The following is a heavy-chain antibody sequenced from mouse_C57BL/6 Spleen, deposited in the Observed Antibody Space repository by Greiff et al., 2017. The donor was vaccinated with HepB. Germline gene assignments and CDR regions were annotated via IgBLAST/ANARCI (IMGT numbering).Heavy chain of an antibody. CDR1: GFTFSSYG. Sequence: EVKLMESGGDLVKPGGSLKLSCAASGFTFSSYGVSWVRQTPDKRLEWVATISSGGSYTYYPDSVKGRFTISRDNAKNTLYLQMSSLKSEDTAMYYCARHWESLGYWGQGTLVTVSA. V-gene: IGHV5-6*01. CDR3: ARHWESLGY. D-gene: IGHD4-1*01. CDR2: ISSGGSYT. J-gene: IGHJ3*01.